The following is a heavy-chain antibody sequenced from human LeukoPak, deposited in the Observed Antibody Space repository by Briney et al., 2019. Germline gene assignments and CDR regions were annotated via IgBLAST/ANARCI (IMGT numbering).Heavy chain of an antibody. Sequence: GGSLRLSCAASGFTFSKYGMHWVRQAPVKGLEWVAFIRFDGSNKNYADSVKGRFTISRDNSKNTLYLQMNSLRAEDTAVYYCASDYGSGSYSPTLLDYWGQGTLVTVSS. CDR3: ASDYGSGSYSPTLLDY. J-gene: IGHJ4*02. CDR2: IRFDGSNK. V-gene: IGHV3-30*02. CDR1: GFTFSKYG. D-gene: IGHD3-10*01.